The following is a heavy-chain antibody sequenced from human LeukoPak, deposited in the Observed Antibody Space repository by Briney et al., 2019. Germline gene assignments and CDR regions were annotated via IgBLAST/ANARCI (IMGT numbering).Heavy chain of an antibody. D-gene: IGHD3-22*01. Sequence: PSETLSLTCTVSGYSISSGYYWGWIRQPPGKGLEWVSVLYSRGNTYYADSVKGRFTISRDSSTDTLYLQMNSLRAEDTAVYYCARDEELLYDSSGYYPNFHYWGQGTLVTVSS. J-gene: IGHJ4*02. CDR1: GYSISSGYY. CDR3: ARDEELLYDSSGYYPNFHY. CDR2: LYSRGNT. V-gene: IGHV3-53*01.